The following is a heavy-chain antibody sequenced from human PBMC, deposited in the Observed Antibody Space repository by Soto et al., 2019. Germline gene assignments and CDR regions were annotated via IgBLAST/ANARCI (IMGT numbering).Heavy chain of an antibody. CDR3: ARSQGSSTSLEIYYYYYYGMDV. J-gene: IGHJ6*02. CDR1: GGTFSSYA. Sequence: QVQLVQSGAEVKKPGSSVKVSCKASGGTFSSYAISWVRQAPGHGLEWMGGIIPISGTANYAQKFQGRVTITADESTSTAYMELSSLRSEDTAVYYCARSQGSSTSLEIYYYYYYGMDVWGQGTTVTVS. V-gene: IGHV1-69*01. CDR2: IIPISGTA. D-gene: IGHD2-2*01.